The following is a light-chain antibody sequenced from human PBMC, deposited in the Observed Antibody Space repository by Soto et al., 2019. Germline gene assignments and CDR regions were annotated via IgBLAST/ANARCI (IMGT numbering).Light chain of an antibody. V-gene: IGKV3-15*01. CDR3: QQYNNWPPLT. CDR1: QSVSSN. Sequence: EIVMTQSPVTLSVSPGERATLSCRASQSVSSNLAWYQQKPGQAPRLLIYGASTRATGIPARFSGSGSGTEFTLTISSLQSEEFAVYYCQQYNNWPPLTFGGGTKVEIK. CDR2: GAS. J-gene: IGKJ4*01.